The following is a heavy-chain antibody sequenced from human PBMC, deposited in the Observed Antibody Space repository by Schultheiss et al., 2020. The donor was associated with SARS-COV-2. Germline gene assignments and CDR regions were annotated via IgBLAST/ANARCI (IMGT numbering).Heavy chain of an antibody. Sequence: GESLKISCAASGFTFSSYAMHWVRQAPGKGLEWVSAIGTAGDTYYPGSVKGRFTISRDNSKNTLYLQMNSLRAEDTAVYYCARDPRYNWNDDESGWFDPWGQGTLVTVSS. CDR3: ARDPRYNWNDDESGWFDP. CDR2: IGTAGDT. CDR1: GFTFSSYA. V-gene: IGHV3-13*01. D-gene: IGHD1-1*01. J-gene: IGHJ5*02.